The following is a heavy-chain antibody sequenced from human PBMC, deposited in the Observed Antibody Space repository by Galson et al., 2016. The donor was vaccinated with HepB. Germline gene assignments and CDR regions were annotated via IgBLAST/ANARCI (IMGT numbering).Heavy chain of an antibody. J-gene: IGHJ3*02. CDR2: IRSSGRTI. D-gene: IGHD2-21*02. CDR3: ARGAIVAVSGRAFDI. V-gene: IGHV3-11*01. CDR1: AFSFSDYY. Sequence: SLRLSCAASAFSFSDYYMTWIRQAPGKGLEWDSYIRSSGRTIYYADSVKGRFTISRANAKNSLYLQMNSLRADDTAVYYCARGAIVAVSGRAFDIWGQGTMVTVSS.